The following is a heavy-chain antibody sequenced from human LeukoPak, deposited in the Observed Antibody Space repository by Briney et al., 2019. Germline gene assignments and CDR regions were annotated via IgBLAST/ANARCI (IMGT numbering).Heavy chain of an antibody. CDR2: IIPILGIA. CDR1: GGTFSSYA. Sequence: GASVKVSCKASGGTFSSYAISWVRQAPGQGLEWMGRIIPILGIANYAQKFQGRVTITADKSTSTAYMELSSLRSEDTAVYYCARDLDRARGGWYVDWGQGTLVTVSS. D-gene: IGHD6-19*01. CDR3: ARDLDRARGGWYVD. J-gene: IGHJ4*02. V-gene: IGHV1-69*04.